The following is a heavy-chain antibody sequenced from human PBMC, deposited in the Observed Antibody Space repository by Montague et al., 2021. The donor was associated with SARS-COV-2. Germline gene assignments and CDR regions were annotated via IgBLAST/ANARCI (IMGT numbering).Heavy chain of an antibody. CDR3: ARKMDSSFDV. CDR1: GASLSNDSLS. D-gene: IGHD2-2*03. CDR2: TYYRSKWYN. V-gene: IGHV6-1*01. J-gene: IGHJ3*01. Sequence: VSPGASLSNDSLSWHWVRQSPSRGLKWLASTYYRSKWYNDSAPSVSGRATVEPDTSRNQFSLHLDSVTPEDTALYFCARKMDSSFDVWGKGTMVIVSS.